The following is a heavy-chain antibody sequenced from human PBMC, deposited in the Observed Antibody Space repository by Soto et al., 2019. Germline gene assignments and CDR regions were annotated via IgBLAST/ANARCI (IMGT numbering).Heavy chain of an antibody. CDR2: ISAHNGNT. Sequence: QVHLVQSGAEVKKPGASVKVSCKGSGYAFTTYGITWVRQAPGQGLEWMGWISAHNGNTNYAQKLQGRVTVTRDTATRPAYMELRSLGSDDTAVYYCARGRYGDYWGQGALVTVSS. D-gene: IGHD1-1*01. CDR1: GYAFTTYG. CDR3: ARGRYGDY. V-gene: IGHV1-18*01. J-gene: IGHJ4*02.